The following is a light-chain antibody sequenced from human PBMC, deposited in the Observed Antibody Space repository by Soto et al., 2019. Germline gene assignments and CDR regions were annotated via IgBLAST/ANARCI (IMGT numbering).Light chain of an antibody. V-gene: IGKV3-11*01. CDR1: QSVSSY. Sequence: EIVLTQSPATLSLSPGERATLSCRASQSVSSYLAWYQQKPGQAPRLLIYDASNRATGIPARFSGSGSGTDFTLTISSLEPEEFAVYYCQQRSNWPHITFGPGTRLEIK. CDR3: QQRSNWPHIT. J-gene: IGKJ5*01. CDR2: DAS.